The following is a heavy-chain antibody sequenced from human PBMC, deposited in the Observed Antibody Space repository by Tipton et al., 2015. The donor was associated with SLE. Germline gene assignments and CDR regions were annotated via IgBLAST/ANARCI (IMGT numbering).Heavy chain of an antibody. Sequence: LRLSCAVYGGSFSGYYWSWIRQPPGKGLEWIGEINHSGSTNYNPSLKSRVTISVDTSKNQFSLKLSSVTAADTAVYYCARNHGGSPFDYWGQGTLVTVSS. D-gene: IGHD2-15*01. CDR1: GGSFSGYY. J-gene: IGHJ4*02. CDR3: ARNHGGSPFDY. CDR2: INHSGST. V-gene: IGHV4-34*01.